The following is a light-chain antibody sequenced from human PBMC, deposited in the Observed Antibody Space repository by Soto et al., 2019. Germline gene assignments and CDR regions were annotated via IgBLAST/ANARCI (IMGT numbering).Light chain of an antibody. CDR2: GAS. J-gene: IGKJ1*01. Sequence: EIVLTQSPATLSLSPGERATLSCRASQSVTDNYLAWYQQKPGQAPRLVISGASSRTSGIPARFSGSGSGTDFTLTISSLEPEDFAVYYCQQRSNWWTFGQGTKVDIK. CDR1: QSVTDNY. V-gene: IGKV3-11*01. CDR3: QQRSNWWT.